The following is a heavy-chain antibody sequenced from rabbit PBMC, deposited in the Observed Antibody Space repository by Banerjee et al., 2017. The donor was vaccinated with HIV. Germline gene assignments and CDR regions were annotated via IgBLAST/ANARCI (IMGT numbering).Heavy chain of an antibody. Sequence: QSLEESGGGLVQPEGSLTLTCTASGFSFSSSYYMCWVRQAPGKGLELIACIYTSGGSSGSTYYASWAKGRFTISKTSSTTVTLQMTSLTAADTATYFCARGGAGSVGVGYAFTRLDLWGPGTLVTVS. D-gene: IGHD4-2*01. J-gene: IGHJ3*01. CDR1: GFSFSSSYY. CDR3: ARGGAGSVGVGYAFTRLDL. V-gene: IGHV1S40*01. CDR2: IYTSGGSSGST.